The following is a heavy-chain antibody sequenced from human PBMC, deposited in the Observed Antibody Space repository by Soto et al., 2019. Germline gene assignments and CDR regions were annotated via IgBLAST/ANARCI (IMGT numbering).Heavy chain of an antibody. CDR3: AKASYYSSSWYGMDV. D-gene: IGHD6-13*01. CDR1: GFTFSSYA. CDR2: ISGSGGST. V-gene: IGHV3-23*01. J-gene: IGHJ6*02. Sequence: HPGGSLRLSCAASGFTFSSYAMSWVRQAPGKGLEWVSAISGSGGSTYYADSVKGRFTISRDNSKNTLYLQMNSLRAEDTAVYYCAKASYYSSSWYGMDVWGQGTTVTVSS.